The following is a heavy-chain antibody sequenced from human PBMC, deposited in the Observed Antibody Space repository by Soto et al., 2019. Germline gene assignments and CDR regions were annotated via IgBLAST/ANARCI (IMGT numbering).Heavy chain of an antibody. J-gene: IGHJ4*02. D-gene: IGHD1-26*01. V-gene: IGHV3-23*01. CDR1: GFTFSSYS. Sequence: GGPLRLSCAASGFTFSSYSMSWVRQAPGKGLEWVSAISGSGGRTYYAASVKGRFTFSSDNSKNTLYLQMNSLRAEDTAVYYCAKLGEPQWELLRWSDYCGQGTLVTVSS. CDR2: ISGSGGRT. CDR3: AKLGEPQWELLRWSDY.